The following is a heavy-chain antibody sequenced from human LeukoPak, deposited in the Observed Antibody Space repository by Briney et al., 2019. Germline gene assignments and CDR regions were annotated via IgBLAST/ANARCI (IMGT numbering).Heavy chain of an antibody. Sequence: AASVKVSCKASGGTFSSYAISWVRQAPGQGLEWMGWISAYNGNTNYAQKLQGRVTMTTDTSTSTAYMELRSLRSDDTAVYYCAREKDRWELCPNDYRGQGTLVTVSS. CDR2: ISAYNGNT. CDR3: AREKDRWELCPNDY. CDR1: GGTFSSYA. D-gene: IGHD1-26*01. V-gene: IGHV1-18*01. J-gene: IGHJ4*02.